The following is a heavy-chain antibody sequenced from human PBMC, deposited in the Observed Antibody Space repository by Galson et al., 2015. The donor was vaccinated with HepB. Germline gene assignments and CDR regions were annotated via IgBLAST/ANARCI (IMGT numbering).Heavy chain of an antibody. D-gene: IGHD3-10*01. Sequence: SVKVSCKASGYTFTGYYMHWVRQAPGQGLEWMGWINPNSGGTNYAQKFQGRVTMTRDTSISTAYMELSRLRSDDTAVYYCARYRGGDGNAFDIWGQGTMGTVSS. J-gene: IGHJ3*02. CDR2: INPNSGGT. CDR1: GYTFTGYY. V-gene: IGHV1-2*02. CDR3: ARYRGGDGNAFDI.